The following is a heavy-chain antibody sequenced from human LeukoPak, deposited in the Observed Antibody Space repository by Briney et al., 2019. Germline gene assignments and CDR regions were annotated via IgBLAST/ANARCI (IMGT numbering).Heavy chain of an antibody. CDR3: ARVGY. CDR2: TVGGGDGT. CDR1: GFTFSNYA. V-gene: IGHV3-23*01. Sequence: GGSLRLSCAASGFTFSNYALSWVRQAPGKGLEWVAVTVGGGDGTYYADSVKGRFTISRDNAKNSLYLQMNSLRDEDTAVYYCARVGYWGQGTLVTVSS. J-gene: IGHJ4*02.